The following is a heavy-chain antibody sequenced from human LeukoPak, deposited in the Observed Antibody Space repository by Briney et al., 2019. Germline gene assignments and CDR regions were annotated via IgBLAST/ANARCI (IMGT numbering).Heavy chain of an antibody. CDR1: GFTFSSYS. V-gene: IGHV3-21*01. CDR3: ARGTQGNWFDP. Sequence: GGSLRLSCVASGFTFSSYSINWVRQAPGKGLEWVSSISSSSSYIYYADSVKGRFTISRDNAKNSLYLQMNSLRAEDTAVYYCARGTQGNWFDPWGQGTLVTVSS. J-gene: IGHJ5*02. CDR2: ISSSSSYI.